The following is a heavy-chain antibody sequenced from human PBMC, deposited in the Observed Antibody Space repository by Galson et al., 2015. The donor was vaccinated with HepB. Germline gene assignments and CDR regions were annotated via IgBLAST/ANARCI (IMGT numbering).Heavy chain of an antibody. CDR2: IWYDGSNK. J-gene: IGHJ4*02. V-gene: IGHV3-33*08. CDR1: GFTFSSYG. CDR3: ARDHSSSWFQNPFFDY. Sequence: SLRLSCAASGFTFSSYGMHWVRQAPGKGLEWVAVIWYDGSNKYYADSVKGRFTISRDNSKNTLYLQMNSLRAEDTAVYYCARDHSSSWFQNPFFDYWGQGTLVTVSS. D-gene: IGHD6-13*01.